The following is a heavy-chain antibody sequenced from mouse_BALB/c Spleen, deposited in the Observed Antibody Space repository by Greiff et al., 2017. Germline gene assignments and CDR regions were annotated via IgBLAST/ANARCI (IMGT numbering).Heavy chain of an antibody. CDR3: ARSTRFFDY. CDR2: INPSTGYT. V-gene: IGHV1-7*01. D-gene: IGHD6-1*01. Sequence: VKLVESGAELAKPGASVKMSCKASGYTFTSYWMHWVKQRPGQGLEWIGYINPSTGYTEYNQKFKDKATLTADKSSSTAYMQLSSLTSEDSAVYYCARSTRFFDYWGQGTTLTVSS. CDR1: GYTFTSYW. J-gene: IGHJ2*01.